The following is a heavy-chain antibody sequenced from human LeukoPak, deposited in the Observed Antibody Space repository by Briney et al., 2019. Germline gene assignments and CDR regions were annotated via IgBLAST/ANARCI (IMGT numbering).Heavy chain of an antibody. CDR3: ARERGHREDTYYYDSSGYYSPSPFDY. J-gene: IGHJ4*02. Sequence: SETLSLTCTVSGGSTISTTYYWGWIRQPPGKDLEWIGSIYYTGNTYYNPSLKSRVTISLDTSKNQFSLKLSSVTAADTAVYYCARERGHREDTYYYDSSGYYSPSPFDYWGQGTLVTVSS. CDR1: GGSTISTTYY. D-gene: IGHD3-22*01. CDR2: IYYTGNT. V-gene: IGHV4-39*02.